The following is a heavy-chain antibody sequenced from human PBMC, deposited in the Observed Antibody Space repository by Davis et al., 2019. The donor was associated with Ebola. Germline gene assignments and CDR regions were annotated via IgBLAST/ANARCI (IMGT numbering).Heavy chain of an antibody. CDR1: GGSISSDDYY. D-gene: IGHD4-17*01. CDR2: IYSGENT. CDR3: AREHDYGDYDVLFYFYGMDV. V-gene: IGHV4-30-4*01. J-gene: IGHJ6*04. Sequence: SETLSLTCTVSGGSISSDDYYWSWIRQPPGKGLEWIGYIYSGENTYYNPSLKSRVAISVDTSKNQFSLKLSSVTAADSAVYYCAREHDYGDYDVLFYFYGMDVWGKGTTVTVSS.